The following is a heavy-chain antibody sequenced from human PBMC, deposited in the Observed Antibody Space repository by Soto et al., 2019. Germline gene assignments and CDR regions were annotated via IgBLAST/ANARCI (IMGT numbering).Heavy chain of an antibody. CDR1: GGTFSSYG. Sequence: QVQLVQSGAEVKKPGSSVKVSCKASGGTFSSYGISWVRQAPGQGLEWMGGIIPIFATANYAQKLQGRVTITADESTSTAYMELSSLRSEDTAVYYCARSSPNCTNGVCYGMRWFDPWGQGNLVTVSS. CDR3: ARSSPNCTNGVCYGMRWFDP. V-gene: IGHV1-69*01. J-gene: IGHJ5*02. CDR2: IIPIFATA. D-gene: IGHD2-8*01.